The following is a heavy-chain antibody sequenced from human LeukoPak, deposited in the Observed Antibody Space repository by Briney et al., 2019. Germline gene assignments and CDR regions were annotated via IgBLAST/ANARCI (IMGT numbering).Heavy chain of an antibody. Sequence: PGGSLRLFCAASGFTFSDYYMSWIRQASGKGLVWGSYISSSCCTILYADSVKGRFTISGRNAKNTLHLPMQRLRAEDRAVYLSRYYERSGYYKTDYWGQGTLVTVSS. CDR1: GFTFSDYY. CDR3: RYYERSGYYKTDY. CDR2: ISSSCCTI. J-gene: IGHJ4*02. D-gene: IGHD3-22*01. V-gene: IGHV3-11*04.